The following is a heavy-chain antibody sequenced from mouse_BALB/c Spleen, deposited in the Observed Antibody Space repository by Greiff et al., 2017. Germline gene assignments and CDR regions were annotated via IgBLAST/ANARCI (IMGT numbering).Heavy chain of an antibody. Sequence: VQLQQSGPELVKPGASVKISCKASGYTFTDYNMHWVKQSHGKSLEWIGNIYPYNGGTGYNQKFKSKATLTVDNSSSTAYLELRSLTSEATAVYYCARGWGPYSNDMYYFDYGGQGTTLTVSS. D-gene: IGHD2-12*01. CDR1: GYTFTDYN. J-gene: IGHJ2*01. V-gene: IGHV1S29*02. CDR2: IYPYNGGT. CDR3: ARGWGPYSNDMYYFDY.